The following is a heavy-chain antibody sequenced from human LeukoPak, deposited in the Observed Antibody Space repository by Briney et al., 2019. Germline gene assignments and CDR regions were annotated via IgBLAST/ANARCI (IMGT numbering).Heavy chain of an antibody. CDR2: IWYDGSDE. Sequence: GGSLRLSCAASKFIFSDYGMHWVRQAPGKGLEWVAFIWYDGSDEYYADSVKGRFTISRDNSKNTLYLQMKSLTTEDTAVYYCAKGGRELGSGSLDSWGQGPLVTVSS. CDR3: AKGGRELGSGSLDS. V-gene: IGHV3-30*02. CDR1: KFIFSDYG. J-gene: IGHJ4*02. D-gene: IGHD3-10*01.